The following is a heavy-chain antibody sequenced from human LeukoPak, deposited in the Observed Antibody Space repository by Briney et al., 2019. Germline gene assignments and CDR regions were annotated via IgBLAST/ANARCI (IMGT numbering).Heavy chain of an antibody. J-gene: IGHJ3*02. CDR1: GGSFSGHY. D-gene: IGHD3-22*01. CDR2: INDSGST. CDR3: AREFSMIVVAHAFDI. Sequence: SETLSLTCEIYGGSFSGHYWSWIRQPPGKGLEWIGEINDSGSTNYRPSLKSQVSISIDTSKNQFSLKLTSVTAADTAVYYCAREFSMIVVAHAFDIWGQGTMVTVSS. V-gene: IGHV4-34*01.